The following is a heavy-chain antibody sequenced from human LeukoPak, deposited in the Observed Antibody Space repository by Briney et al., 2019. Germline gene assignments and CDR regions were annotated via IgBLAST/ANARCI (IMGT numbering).Heavy chain of an antibody. D-gene: IGHD3-22*01. CDR3: ARPNITSYYDSRGYDAFDV. V-gene: IGHV5-51*01. Sequence: GESLKISCKGSGYRFNAYWITWVRQMPGKGLEWMGIIYPDDSDTRYSPSFQGQVTISADKSVRTAYLQWSSLKASDTAMYYCARPNITSYYDSRGYDAFDVWGQGTMVTVSS. CDR2: IYPDDSDT. CDR1: GYRFNAYW. J-gene: IGHJ3*01.